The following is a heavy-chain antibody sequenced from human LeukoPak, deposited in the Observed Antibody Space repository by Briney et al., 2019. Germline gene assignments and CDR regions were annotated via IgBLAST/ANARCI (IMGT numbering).Heavy chain of an antibody. J-gene: IGHJ4*02. CDR2: ISAYNGNT. CDR1: GNTFTSHG. Sequence: ASVKVSCKASGNTFTSHGISWVRQAPGQGLEWMGWISAYNGNTNYAQKLQGRVTMTTDTSTSTANMELSSLRSEDTAVYYCARGQTGTSLDYWGQGTLVTVSS. D-gene: IGHD1-1*01. V-gene: IGHV1-18*01. CDR3: ARGQTGTSLDY.